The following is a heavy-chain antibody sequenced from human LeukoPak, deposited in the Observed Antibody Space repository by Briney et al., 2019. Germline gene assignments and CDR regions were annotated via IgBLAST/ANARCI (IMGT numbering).Heavy chain of an antibody. CDR1: GFTFSSYA. CDR3: ARDHYDIRRVYYYGMDV. CDR2: ISYDGSNK. V-gene: IGHV3-30-3*01. Sequence: GGSLRLSCAASGFTFSSYAMHWVRQAPGKGLEWVAVISYDGSNKYYADSVKGRFTISRDNSKNTLYLQMNSLRAEDTAVYYCARDHYDIRRVYYYGMDVWGQGTTVTVSS. J-gene: IGHJ6*02. D-gene: IGHD3-9*01.